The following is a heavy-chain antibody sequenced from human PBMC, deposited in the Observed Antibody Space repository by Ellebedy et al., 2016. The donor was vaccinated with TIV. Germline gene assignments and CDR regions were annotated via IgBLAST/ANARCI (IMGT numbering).Heavy chain of an antibody. CDR3: AKGMTNGWDDHYGMDI. Sequence: PGGSLRLSCAASELTFSNYGMTWVRQAPGKGLEWVSAISASSGSTYYADPVKGRSTISRDKSKNTLYLQMSSLRADDTAVYYYAKGMTNGWDDHYGMDIWGHGTTVTVSS. D-gene: IGHD1-1*01. CDR1: ELTFSNYG. V-gene: IGHV3-23*01. CDR2: ISASSGST. J-gene: IGHJ6*02.